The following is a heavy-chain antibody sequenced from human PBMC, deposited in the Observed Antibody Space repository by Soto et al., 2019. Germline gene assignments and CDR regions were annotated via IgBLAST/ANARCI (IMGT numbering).Heavy chain of an antibody. D-gene: IGHD1-1*01. Sequence: QVHLVQSGAEVKKPGASVKVSCKCSEYTFTSYGITWVRQAPGQGLEWMGWISAHNGNTDYAQKLQGRVTVTRDTSTSTAYMELRSLRSDDAAVYYCARGRYGDYWGQGALVTVSS. CDR1: EYTFTSYG. V-gene: IGHV1-18*01. J-gene: IGHJ4*02. CDR2: ISAHNGNT. CDR3: ARGRYGDY.